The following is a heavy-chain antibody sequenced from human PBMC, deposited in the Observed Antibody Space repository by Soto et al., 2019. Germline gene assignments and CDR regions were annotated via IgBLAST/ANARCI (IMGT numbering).Heavy chain of an antibody. J-gene: IGHJ5*02. D-gene: IGHD2-2*01. Sequence: QVTLRESGPVLGKPTETLTLTCTVSGLSLSNGKLGVSWIRQPPGKALEWLAHIFSSDDKSYSTSLRSRPTISMDTSRSQVVLTMTNLDPMDSATYYCALIKDCSRTDCYLASFDPWGQGTLVTVSS. CDR2: IFSSDDK. CDR3: ALIKDCSRTDCYLASFDP. CDR1: GLSLSNGKLG. V-gene: IGHV2-26*01.